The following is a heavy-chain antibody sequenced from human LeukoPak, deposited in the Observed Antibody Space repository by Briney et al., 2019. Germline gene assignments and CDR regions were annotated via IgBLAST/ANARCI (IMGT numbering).Heavy chain of an antibody. Sequence: GGSLRLSCAASGLTLSGYWMHWVRQAPGKGLVWVSRINGDASSTSYADSVTGRFTISRDNAKSTLYLQMNSLRVEDTAVYYCARARGNTYGYFEYWGQGTLVTVSS. CDR3: ARARGNTYGYFEY. CDR1: GLTLSGYW. J-gene: IGHJ4*02. D-gene: IGHD5-18*01. CDR2: INGDASST. V-gene: IGHV3-74*01.